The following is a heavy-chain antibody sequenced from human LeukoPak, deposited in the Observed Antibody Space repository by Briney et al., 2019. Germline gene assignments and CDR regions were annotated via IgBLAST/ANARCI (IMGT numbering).Heavy chain of an antibody. CDR1: GGSISSSSYY. J-gene: IGHJ4*02. V-gene: IGHV4-39*07. CDR2: IYYSGST. CDR3: ARVLYSYGCFDY. D-gene: IGHD5-18*01. Sequence: PSETLSLTCTVSGGSISSSSYYWGWIRQPPGKGLEWIGSIYYSGSTYYNPSLKSRVTISVDTSKNQFSLKLSSVTAADTAVYYCARVLYSYGCFDYWGQGTLVTVSS.